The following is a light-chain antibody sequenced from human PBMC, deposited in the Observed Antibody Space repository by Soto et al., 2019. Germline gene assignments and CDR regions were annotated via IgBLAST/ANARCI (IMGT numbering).Light chain of an antibody. CDR2: DAS. CDR1: QSISSW. J-gene: IGKJ5*01. CDR3: QQRKHWPPIT. Sequence: DIQMTHSPSTLSASMGDRVTITCRASQSISSWLAWYQQKPGKAPKVVIYDASTLESGVPSRFSGSGSGTVFTLTIGSLEPEDSAVYYCQQRKHWPPITFGQGTRLEIK. V-gene: IGKV1-5*01.